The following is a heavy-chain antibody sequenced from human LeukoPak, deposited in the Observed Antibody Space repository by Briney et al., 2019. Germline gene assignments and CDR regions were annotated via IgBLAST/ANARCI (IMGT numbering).Heavy chain of an antibody. V-gene: IGHV1-69*13. CDR1: GGTFSSYA. J-gene: IGHJ4*02. CDR3: ASLQPTKTSPPSDY. Sequence: SVKVSCKASGGTFSSYAISWVRQAPGQGLEWMGGIIPIFGTANYAQKFQGRVTITADESTSTAYMELSSLRSEDTAVYYCASLQPTKTSPPSDYWGQGTLVTVSS. CDR2: IIPIFGTA.